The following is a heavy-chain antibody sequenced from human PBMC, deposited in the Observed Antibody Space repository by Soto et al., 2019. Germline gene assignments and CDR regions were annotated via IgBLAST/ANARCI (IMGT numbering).Heavy chain of an antibody. J-gene: IGHJ6*02. V-gene: IGHV1-3*01. CDR2: INAGNGNT. Sequence: ASVKVSCKVSGYTFTSYAMHWVRQAPGQRLEWMGWINAGNGNTKYSQKFQGRVTITRDTSASTAYMELSSLRSEDTAVYYCARALTAHCSSTSCPHYYYYGMDVWGQGTTVTVS. D-gene: IGHD2-2*01. CDR3: ARALTAHCSSTSCPHYYYYGMDV. CDR1: GYTFTSYA.